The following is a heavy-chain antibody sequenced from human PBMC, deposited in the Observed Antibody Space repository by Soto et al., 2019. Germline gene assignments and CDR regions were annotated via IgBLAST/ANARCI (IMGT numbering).Heavy chain of an antibody. J-gene: IGHJ4*02. CDR1: GFTFSSYG. Sequence: GGSLRLSCAASGFTFSSYGMHWVRQAPGKGLEWVAVISYDGSNKYYADSVKGRFTISRDNSKNTLYLQMNSLRAEDTAVYYCAKENSGYDTYYFDYWGQGTLVTVSS. CDR3: AKENSGYDTYYFDY. CDR2: ISYDGSNK. D-gene: IGHD5-12*01. V-gene: IGHV3-30*18.